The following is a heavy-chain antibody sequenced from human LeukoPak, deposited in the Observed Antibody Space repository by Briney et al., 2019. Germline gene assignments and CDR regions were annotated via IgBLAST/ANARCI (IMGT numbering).Heavy chain of an antibody. D-gene: IGHD3-22*01. CDR3: ARVVFDSSGYHHFDY. CDR2: FDPEDGET. J-gene: IGHJ4*02. Sequence: ASVKVSCKVSGYTLTELSMHWVRQAPGKGLEWMGGFDPEDGETIYAQKFQGRVTMTEDTSTDTAYMELRSLRSDDTAVYYCARVVFDSSGYHHFDYWGQGTLVTVSS. CDR1: GYTLTELS. V-gene: IGHV1-24*01.